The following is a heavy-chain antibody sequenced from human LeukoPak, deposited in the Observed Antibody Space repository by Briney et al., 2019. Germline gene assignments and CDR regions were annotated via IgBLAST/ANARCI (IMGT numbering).Heavy chain of an antibody. CDR1: GYSFTSYW. Sequence: GESLKISCKGSGYSFTSYWIGWVRQMPGKGLEWMGIIYPGDSDTRYSPSFQGQVTISADKSISTAYLQWSSLKASDTAMYYCARTGVGGIAAAGFDPWGQGTLVTVSS. CDR3: ARTGVGGIAAAGFDP. CDR2: IYPGDSDT. V-gene: IGHV5-51*01. D-gene: IGHD6-13*01. J-gene: IGHJ5*02.